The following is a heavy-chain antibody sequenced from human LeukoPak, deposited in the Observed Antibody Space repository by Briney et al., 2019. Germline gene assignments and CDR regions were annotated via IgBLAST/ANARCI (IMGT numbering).Heavy chain of an antibody. J-gene: IGHJ5*02. Sequence: GGSLRLSCAACGFTFSSYAMSWVRQAPGKGLEWVSAISGSGGSTYYADSVKGRFTISRDNSKNTLYLQMNSLRAEDTAVYYCAKNPKWELPYNWFDPWGQGTLVTVSS. V-gene: IGHV3-23*01. CDR1: GFTFSSYA. D-gene: IGHD1-26*01. CDR3: AKNPKWELPYNWFDP. CDR2: ISGSGGST.